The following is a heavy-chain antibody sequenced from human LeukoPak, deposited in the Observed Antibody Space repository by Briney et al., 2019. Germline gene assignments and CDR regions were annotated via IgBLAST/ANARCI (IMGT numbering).Heavy chain of an antibody. D-gene: IGHD6-13*01. J-gene: IGHJ1*01. Sequence: GGSLRLSCAASGFAFSSYSMNWVRQAPGKGLEWVSSISSSSSYIYYADSVKGRFTISRDNAKNSLYLQMNSLRAEDTAVYYCLIAAAGTGYFQHWGQGTLVTVSS. CDR2: ISSSSSYI. CDR1: GFAFSSYS. CDR3: LIAAAGTGYFQH. V-gene: IGHV3-21*01.